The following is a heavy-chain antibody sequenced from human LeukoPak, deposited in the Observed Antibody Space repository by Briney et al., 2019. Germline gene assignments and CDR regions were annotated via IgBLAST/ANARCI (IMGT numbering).Heavy chain of an antibody. V-gene: IGHV1-24*01. Sequence: ASVKVSCKVSGYTLTELSMHWVRQAPGKGLEWMGGFDPEDGETIYAQKFQGRVTVTEDTSTDTAYMELSSLRSEDTAVYYCATYSHILTGYSVWGKGTTVTISS. J-gene: IGHJ6*04. D-gene: IGHD3-9*01. CDR3: ATYSHILTGYSV. CDR1: GYTLTELS. CDR2: FDPEDGET.